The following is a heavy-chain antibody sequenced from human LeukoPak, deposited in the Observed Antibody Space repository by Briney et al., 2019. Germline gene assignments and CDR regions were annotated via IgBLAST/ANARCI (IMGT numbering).Heavy chain of an antibody. Sequence: PGRSLSLSCPASGFTFSSYAMHWVRQAPGKGLEWVAVISYDGSNKYYADSVKGRFTISRDNSKNTLYLQMNSLRAEDTAVYYCARVGDYGSGSIYFDYWGQGTLVTVSS. CDR1: GFTFSSYA. D-gene: IGHD3-10*01. J-gene: IGHJ4*02. V-gene: IGHV3-30-3*01. CDR3: ARVGDYGSGSIYFDY. CDR2: ISYDGSNK.